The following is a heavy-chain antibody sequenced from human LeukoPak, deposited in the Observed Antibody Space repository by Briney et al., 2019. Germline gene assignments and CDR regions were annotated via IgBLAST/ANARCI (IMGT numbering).Heavy chain of an antibody. J-gene: IGHJ5*02. Sequence: GGSLRLSCAASGFTFSSYSMNWVRQAPGKGLEWVSSISSSSYIYYADSVKGRFTISRDNAKNSLYLQMNSLRAEDTAVYYCAKGTHSSSWHWYDPWGQGTLVTVSS. CDR1: GFTFSSYS. D-gene: IGHD6-13*01. CDR3: AKGTHSSSWHWYDP. CDR2: ISSSSYI. V-gene: IGHV3-21*01.